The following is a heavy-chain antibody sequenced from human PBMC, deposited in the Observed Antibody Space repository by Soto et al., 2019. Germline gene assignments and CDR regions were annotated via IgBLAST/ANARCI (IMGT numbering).Heavy chain of an antibody. Sequence: SETLSLTCTVSGGSISSYYWSWIRQPPGKGLEWIGYIYYSGSTNYNPSLKSRVTISVDTSKNQFSLKLSSVTAADTAVYYCARLCRLAVAGEGLFDYWGQGTLVPVSS. CDR2: IYYSGST. V-gene: IGHV4-59*08. CDR3: ARLCRLAVAGEGLFDY. CDR1: GGSISSYY. D-gene: IGHD6-19*01. J-gene: IGHJ4*02.